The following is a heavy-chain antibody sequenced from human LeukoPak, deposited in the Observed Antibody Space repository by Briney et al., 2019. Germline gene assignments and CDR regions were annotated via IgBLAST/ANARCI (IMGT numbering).Heavy chain of an antibody. D-gene: IGHD1-26*01. CDR2: ISSSSSYI. J-gene: IGHJ4*02. CDR3: ARTNEWELDY. CDR1: GFTFDDYA. V-gene: IGHV3-21*01. Sequence: GGSLRLSCAASGFTFDDYAMHWVRQAPGKGLEWVSSISSSSSYIYYADSVKGRFTISRDNAKKSLYLQMNSLRAEDTAVYYCARTNEWELDYWGQGTLVTVSS.